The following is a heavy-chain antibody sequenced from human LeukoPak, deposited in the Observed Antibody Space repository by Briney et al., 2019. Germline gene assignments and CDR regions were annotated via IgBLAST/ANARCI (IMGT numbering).Heavy chain of an antibody. CDR3: ARGITMVRGVIDY. J-gene: IGHJ4*02. CDR1: GFTFSSYA. V-gene: IGHV3-64*01. D-gene: IGHD3-10*01. CDR2: ISSNGGST. Sequence: GGSLRLSCAASGFTFSSYAMHWVRQAPGKGLEYVSAISSNGGSTYYANSVKGRFTISRDNSKNTLYLQMGSLRAEDMAVYYCARGITMVRGVIDYWGQGTLVTVSS.